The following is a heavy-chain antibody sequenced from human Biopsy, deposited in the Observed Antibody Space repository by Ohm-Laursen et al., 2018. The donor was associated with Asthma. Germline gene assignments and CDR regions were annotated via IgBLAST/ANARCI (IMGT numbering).Heavy chain of an antibody. D-gene: IGHD2-15*01. CDR2: INSVFGTT. J-gene: IGHJ4*02. V-gene: IGHV1-69*01. Sequence: SSVKVSCKPLGGTFNTYVIGWVRRAPGPGLEWMGGINSVFGTTTYPQKFQDRVTITADDSTSTVYMELSSLRSEDTAVYYCARKAGSCISRTCYSLDFWGQGTLVTVSS. CDR1: GGTFNTYV. CDR3: ARKAGSCISRTCYSLDF.